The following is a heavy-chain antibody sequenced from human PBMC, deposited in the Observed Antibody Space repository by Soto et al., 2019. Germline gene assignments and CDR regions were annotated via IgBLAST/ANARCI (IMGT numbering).Heavy chain of an antibody. CDR3: ASDGGYGSGSYRFDY. Sequence: QVQLQESGPGLVTPSQTLSLTCTVSGGSISSGGYYWSWIRQHPGKGLEWIGYIYYSGSTSYNPSLKRRITISIDTSKNQFSLKLSSVTAADTAVYYCASDGGYGSGSYRFDYWGQGTLVTVSS. CDR1: GGSISSGGYY. D-gene: IGHD3-10*01. J-gene: IGHJ4*02. CDR2: IYYSGST. V-gene: IGHV4-31*03.